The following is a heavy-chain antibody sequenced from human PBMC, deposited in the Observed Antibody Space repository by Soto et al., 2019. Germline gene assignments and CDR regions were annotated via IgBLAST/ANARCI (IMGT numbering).Heavy chain of an antibody. CDR3: AREKYSSSSPARYYFDY. V-gene: IGHV4-39*07. Sequence: PSETLSLTCSVSGGAISSGTNYWGWVRRAPGKGLEWIGNIYYSGSTNYNPSLKSRVTIAIDTSKNQFSLKLRSVTAADTAVYYCAREKYSSSSPARYYFDYWGQGTLVPVS. D-gene: IGHD6-6*01. CDR2: IYYSGST. CDR1: GGAISSGTNY. J-gene: IGHJ4*02.